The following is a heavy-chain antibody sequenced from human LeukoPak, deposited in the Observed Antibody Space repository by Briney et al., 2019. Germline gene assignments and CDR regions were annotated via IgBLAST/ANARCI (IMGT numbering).Heavy chain of an antibody. CDR3: ARGGYCSGGSCFQDAFDI. J-gene: IGHJ3*02. D-gene: IGHD2-15*01. CDR2: INHSGST. CDR1: GFTFGDYA. V-gene: IGHV4-34*01. Sequence: KPGGSLRLSCTASGFTFGDYAMSWIRQPPGKGLEWIGEINHSGSTNYNPSLKSRVTISVDTSKNQFSLKLSSVTAADTAVYYCARGGYCSGGSCFQDAFDIWGQGTMVTVSS.